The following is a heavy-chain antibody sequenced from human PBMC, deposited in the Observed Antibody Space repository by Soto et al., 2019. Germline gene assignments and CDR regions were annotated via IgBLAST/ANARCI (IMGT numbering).Heavy chain of an antibody. CDR3: ARGKQQLVRSTLLYHHYYYYGMDV. J-gene: IGHJ6*02. CDR2: MNPNSGNT. V-gene: IGHV1-8*01. CDR1: GYTFTSYD. Sequence: ASVKVSCKASGYTFTSYDINWVRQATGQGLEWMGWMNPNSGNTGYAQKFQGRVTMTRNTSISTAYMELSSLRSEDTAVYYCARGKQQLVRSTLLYHHYYYYGMDVWGQGTTVTVSS. D-gene: IGHD6-13*01.